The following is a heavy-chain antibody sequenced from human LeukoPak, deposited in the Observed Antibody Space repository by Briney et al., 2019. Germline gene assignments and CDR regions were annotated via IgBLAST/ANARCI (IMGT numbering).Heavy chain of an antibody. CDR2: IYYSGST. V-gene: IGHV4-30-4*08. Sequence: SQTLSLTCTVSGGSISSGDYYWSWIRQPPGKGLEWIGYIYYSGSTYYNPSLKSRVTISVDTSKNQFSLKLSSVTAADTAVYYCARQTSGELRYCDFWRDQFNWFDPWGQGTLVTVSS. D-gene: IGHD3-3*01. CDR3: ARQTSGELRYCDFWRDQFNWFDP. J-gene: IGHJ5*02. CDR1: GGSISSGDYY.